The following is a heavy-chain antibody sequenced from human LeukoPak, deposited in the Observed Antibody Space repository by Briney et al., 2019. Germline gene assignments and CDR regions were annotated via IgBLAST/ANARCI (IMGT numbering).Heavy chain of an antibody. CDR1: GFTFSSNS. D-gene: IGHD6-19*01. V-gene: IGHV3-53*01. Sequence: PGGSLRLSCAASGFTFSSNSMGWVRQAPGKGLEWVSFFYSGGGGSTYYADSVKGRFTISRENSKSTLYLEMSSLRAEDTAMYYCARVASDSSGWYHFDHWGQGTLVTVSS. CDR3: ARVASDSSGWYHFDH. J-gene: IGHJ4*02. CDR2: FYSGGGGST.